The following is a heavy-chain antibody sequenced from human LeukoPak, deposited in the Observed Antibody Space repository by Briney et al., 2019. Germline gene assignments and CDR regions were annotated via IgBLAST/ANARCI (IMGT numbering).Heavy chain of an antibody. V-gene: IGHV3-7*04. D-gene: IGHD3-16*02. CDR2: IKQDGSEK. CDR1: GFTFDTYW. J-gene: IGHJ4*02. CDR3: ARGDTQSKYRQFDS. Sequence: GGSLRLSCAAPGFTFDTYWMSWVRQAPGKGLEWVANIKQDGSEKDYVDSVKGRFTISRDNAKTSLYLQMNSLRAEDTGVYYCARGDTQSKYRQFDSWGQGSLVIVSS.